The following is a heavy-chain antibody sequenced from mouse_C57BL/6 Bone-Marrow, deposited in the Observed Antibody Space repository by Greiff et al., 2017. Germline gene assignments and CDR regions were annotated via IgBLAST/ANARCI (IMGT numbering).Heavy chain of an antibody. CDR2: IYPGNGDT. D-gene: IGHD1-1*01. V-gene: IGHV1-12*01. Sequence: QVQLQQSGAELVRPGASVKMSCKASGYTFTSYNMHWVTQTPRQGLEWIGAIYPGNGDTSYNQKFKGKATLTVDKSSSTAYMQLSSLTSEDSAVYFCARFYYCGGRYVDVWGTGTTVTVAA. CDR3: ARFYYCGGRYVDV. CDR1: GYTFTSYN. J-gene: IGHJ1*03.